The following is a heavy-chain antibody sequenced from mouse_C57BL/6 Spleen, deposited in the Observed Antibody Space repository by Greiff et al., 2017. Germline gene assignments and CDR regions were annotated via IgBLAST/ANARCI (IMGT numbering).Heavy chain of an antibody. CDR3: ARDYYSNPRYFDV. CDR1: GFTFSDYG. V-gene: IGHV5-17*01. J-gene: IGHJ1*03. Sequence: EVKVVESGGGLVKPGGSLKLSCAASGFTFSDYGMHWVRQAPEKGLEWVAYISSGSSTIYYADTVKGRFTISRDNAKNTLFLQMTSLRSEDTAMYYCARDYYSNPRYFDVWGTGTTVTVSS. D-gene: IGHD2-5*01. CDR2: ISSGSSTI.